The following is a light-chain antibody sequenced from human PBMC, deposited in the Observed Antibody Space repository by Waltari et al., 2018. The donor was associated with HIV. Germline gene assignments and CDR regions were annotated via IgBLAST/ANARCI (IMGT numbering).Light chain of an antibody. Sequence: QVVVTQEPSLSVSPGGTVTVTFASVPGGVSTNHSTHWIQVKPGQAPRTLIYDTEKRHPWTPGRFAGSLIGGRAALMLAGALPDDEADYYCLLSYSGVRVFGGGTKLTV. J-gene: IGLJ3*02. CDR1: PGGVSTNHS. CDR3: LLSYSGVRV. CDR2: DTE. V-gene: IGLV7-46*01.